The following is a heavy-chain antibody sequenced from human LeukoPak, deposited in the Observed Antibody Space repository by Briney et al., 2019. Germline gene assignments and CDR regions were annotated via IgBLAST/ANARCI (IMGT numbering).Heavy chain of an antibody. CDR1: GGSFSGYY. D-gene: IGHD2-21*01. CDR3: ARGPISDY. J-gene: IGHJ4*02. CDR2: INHSGST. Sequence: PSETLSLTCAVYGGSFSGYYWSWIRQPPGKGLEWIGEINHSGSTNYNPSLKSRVTISVDTSKNQFSLKLSSVTAADTAVYYCARGPISDYWAREPWSPSPQ. V-gene: IGHV4-34*01.